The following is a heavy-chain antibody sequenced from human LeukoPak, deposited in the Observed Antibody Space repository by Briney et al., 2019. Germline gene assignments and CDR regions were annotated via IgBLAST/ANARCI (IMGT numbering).Heavy chain of an antibody. CDR1: GFTFSSYA. V-gene: IGHV3-23*01. J-gene: IGHJ4*01. CDR2: IIGSGGST. D-gene: IGHD2-8*01. CDR3: ASHTERLIGYCTNGVCYNNY. Sequence: GGCLRLSCAASGFTFSSYAMSWVRQAPGKGLEWVSAIIGSGGSTYYAESVKSTITISRENSKNTLYLQMNRLRAEDTAVYYCASHTERLIGYCTNGVCYNNYWGQPTSPTVSS.